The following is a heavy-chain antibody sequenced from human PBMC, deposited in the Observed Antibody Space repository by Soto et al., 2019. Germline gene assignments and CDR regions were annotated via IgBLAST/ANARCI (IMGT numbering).Heavy chain of an antibody. D-gene: IGHD3-3*01. J-gene: IGHJ3*02. Sequence: QLHLVQSGAVVKKPGASVTVSCSASGYPVTAYYMHWVRQAPGRGLEWMGGINPATGAAKYTQTFRGRVTMTRDTSTSTVFMELSGLTSGDTAVFYCARGGGVGVAGSAAFDMWGQGTLVIVSS. CDR1: GYPVTAYY. CDR3: ARGGGVGVAGSAAFDM. V-gene: IGHV1-2*02. CDR2: INPATGAA.